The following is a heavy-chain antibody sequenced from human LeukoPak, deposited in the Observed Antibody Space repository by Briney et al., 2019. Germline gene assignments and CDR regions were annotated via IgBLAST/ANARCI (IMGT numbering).Heavy chain of an antibody. CDR1: GFTFSSYG. V-gene: IGHV3-30*18. J-gene: IGHJ4*02. D-gene: IGHD3-10*01. CDR3: AKGHRFGELLAY. Sequence: GGSLRLSCAASGFTFSSYGMHWVRQAPGKGLEWVAVISYGGSNKYYADSVKGRFTISRDNSKNTLYLQMNSLRAEDTAVYYCAKGHRFGELLAYWGQGTLVTVSS. CDR2: ISYGGSNK.